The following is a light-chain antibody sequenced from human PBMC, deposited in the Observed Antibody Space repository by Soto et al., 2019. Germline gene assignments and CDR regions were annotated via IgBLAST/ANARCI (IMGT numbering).Light chain of an antibody. J-gene: IGLJ3*02. V-gene: IGLV2-14*03. Sequence: QSALTQPASVSGWPGQSITISCTGASSDVGGHNYVSWYQHNPGKAPKLLIYDVTNRPSGVSNRFSGSKSGNTASLTISGLQAEDDADYYCNSYTSSGTVVFGGGTKLTVL. CDR3: NSYTSSGTVV. CDR2: DVT. CDR1: SSDVGGHNY.